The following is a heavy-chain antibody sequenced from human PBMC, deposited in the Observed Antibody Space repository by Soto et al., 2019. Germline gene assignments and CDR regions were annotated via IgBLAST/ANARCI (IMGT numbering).Heavy chain of an antibody. Sequence: SETLSLTCTVSGGSISSGGYYWSWIRQHPGKGLEWIGYIYYSGSTYYNPSLKSRVTISVDTSKNQFSLKLSSVTAADTAVYYCTYRSSWYKYRFDPWGQGALVTVSS. J-gene: IGHJ5*02. V-gene: IGHV4-31*03. CDR1: GGSISSGGYY. CDR2: IYYSGST. CDR3: TYRSSWYKYRFDP. D-gene: IGHD6-13*01.